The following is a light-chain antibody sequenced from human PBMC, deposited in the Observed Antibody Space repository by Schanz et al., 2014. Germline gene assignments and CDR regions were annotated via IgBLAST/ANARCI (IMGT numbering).Light chain of an antibody. V-gene: IGKV3-11*01. CDR3: LQNNTWPFT. CDR1: QSISTY. CDR2: GAS. J-gene: IGKJ5*01. Sequence: EIVLTQSPATLSLSPGERATLSCRASQSISTYLAWYQQKPGQAPRLLIYGASSRATGIPDRFSGRGSGTDFTLTIDRLEPEDFAVYYCLQNNTWPFTFGQGTRLE.